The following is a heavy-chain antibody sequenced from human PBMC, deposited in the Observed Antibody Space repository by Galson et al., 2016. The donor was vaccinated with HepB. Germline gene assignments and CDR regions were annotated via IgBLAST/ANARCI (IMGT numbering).Heavy chain of an antibody. CDR2: MYYSGSP. D-gene: IGHD6-6*01. CDR1: GGSISSGAYY. J-gene: IGHJ5*02. CDR3: ARAVRIAALPLRGWFDP. V-gene: IGHV4-31*03. Sequence: TLSLTCTVSGGSISSGAYYWSWIRQHPGKGLEWIAYMYYSGSPYYNPSLKSRVSISIDTSKNQFSLKLSSVTAADTAVYCCARAVRIAALPLRGWFDPWGQGTLVIVSS.